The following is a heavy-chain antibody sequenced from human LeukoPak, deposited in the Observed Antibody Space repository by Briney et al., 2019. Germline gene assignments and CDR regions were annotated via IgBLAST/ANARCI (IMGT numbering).Heavy chain of an antibody. Sequence: GGSLRLSCAASGFSFDKYAMSWVRQAPGKGLQWVSSISGSGGSTFYAESVKGRFITSRDNSKNTLYLQMNSLRAEDTAVYFCATEGWGQGTLVTVSS. CDR3: ATEG. J-gene: IGHJ4*02. V-gene: IGHV3-23*01. CDR2: ISGSGGST. CDR1: GFSFDKYA.